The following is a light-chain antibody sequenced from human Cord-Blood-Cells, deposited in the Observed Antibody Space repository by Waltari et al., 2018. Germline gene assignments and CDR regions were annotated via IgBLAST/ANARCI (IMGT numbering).Light chain of an antibody. V-gene: IGKV1-39*01. J-gene: IGKJ1*01. CDR1: QSINSY. CDR2: AAS. CDR3: QQIYSTLT. Sequence: DIQMTQSPSCLSASVGDRVTITCRANQSINSYLNWYQQKPGKAPKLLIYAASSLQSGVTSTFSGSRSGTDFTHTISSLQPEDFATYYYQQIYSTLTFGQGTKVEIK.